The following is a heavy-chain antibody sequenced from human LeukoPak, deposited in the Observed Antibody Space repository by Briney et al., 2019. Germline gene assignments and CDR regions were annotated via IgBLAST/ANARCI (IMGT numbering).Heavy chain of an antibody. D-gene: IGHD2-15*01. CDR1: GDSVSSESAA. Sequence: SQTLSLTCAICGDSVSSESAAWNWIRQSPSRGLEWLGRTYYRSKWYNHYAVSVKSRITISPDTSKNQFSLQLTSVTPEDTAVYYCAREGSNWFDPWGQGTLVTVPS. V-gene: IGHV6-1*01. CDR2: TYYRSKWYN. J-gene: IGHJ5*02. CDR3: AREGSNWFDP.